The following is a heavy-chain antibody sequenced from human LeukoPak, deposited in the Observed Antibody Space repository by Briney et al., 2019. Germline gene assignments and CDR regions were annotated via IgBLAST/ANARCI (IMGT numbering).Heavy chain of an antibody. V-gene: IGHV3-23*01. D-gene: IGHD6-13*01. CDR3: AKGEGPAAKNFDY. CDR1: GFTFSSYG. CDR2: ISGGGGSP. Sequence: GGSLRLSCAASGFTFSSYGMSWVRQAPGKGLEWVSTISGGGGSPYYADSVTGRFTISRDNYKTTLYLQMNSVTAEDTAVYYCAKGEGPAAKNFDYWGQGTLVTVSS. J-gene: IGHJ4*02.